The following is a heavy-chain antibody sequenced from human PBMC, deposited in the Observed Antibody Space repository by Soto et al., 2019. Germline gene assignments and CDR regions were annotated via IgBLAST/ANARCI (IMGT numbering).Heavy chain of an antibody. D-gene: IGHD6-19*01. CDR2: ITNEGST. CDR1: GGSFSVYY. J-gene: IGHJ6*02. Sequence: QVQIQQWGAGVVKPSETLSLTCAVYGGSFSVYYWSWSWIRQPPGKGLEWIGEITNEGSTNYNPSLKSRATLSVDTSKQQFSLNMRLVTAADRAVYYCARGKRGSGWTLGSYFYGMDVWGQGTKVTVSS. V-gene: IGHV4-34*01. CDR3: ARGKRGSGWTLGSYFYGMDV.